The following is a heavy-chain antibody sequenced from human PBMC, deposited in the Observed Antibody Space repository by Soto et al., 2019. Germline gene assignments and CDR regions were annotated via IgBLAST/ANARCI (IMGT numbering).Heavy chain of an antibody. J-gene: IGHJ6*02. CDR1: GGTFSSYA. Sequence: QVQLVQSGAEVKKPGSSVKVSCKASGGTFSSYAISWVRQAPGQGLEWMGGIIPIFGTANYAQKFQGRVTITADESTSTAYMELSSLRSEDTAVYYCARPVVVAATGYYYYGMDVWGQGTTVTXSS. CDR2: IIPIFGTA. V-gene: IGHV1-69*01. CDR3: ARPVVVAATGYYYYGMDV. D-gene: IGHD2-15*01.